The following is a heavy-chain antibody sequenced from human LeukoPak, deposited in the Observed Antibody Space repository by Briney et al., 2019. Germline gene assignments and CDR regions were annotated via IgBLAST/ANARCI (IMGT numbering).Heavy chain of an antibody. CDR2: IYHSGST. V-gene: IGHV4-38-2*02. CDR1: GYSISSGYY. D-gene: IGHD4-23*01. J-gene: IGHJ2*01. Sequence: SETLSLTCTVSGYSISSGYYWGWIRQPPGKGLEWIGSIYHSGSTYYNPSLKSRVTISVDTSKNQFSLKLSSVTAADTAVYYCARLPQTTTVVTAPAWYFDLWGRGTLVTVS. CDR3: ARLPQTTTVVTAPAWYFDL.